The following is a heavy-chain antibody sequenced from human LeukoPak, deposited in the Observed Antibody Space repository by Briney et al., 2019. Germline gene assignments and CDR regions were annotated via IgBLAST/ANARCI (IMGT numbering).Heavy chain of an antibody. Sequence: GGSLRLSCAVSGFTFSDYYMSWVRQVPGKGLECVSYIGSSGGAIHYADSVKGRFTISRDNAKNSLYLQMNSLRAEDTAVYYCARGDITGAFDIWGQGTMVTVSS. CDR1: GFTFSDYY. D-gene: IGHD3-3*01. V-gene: IGHV3-11*04. J-gene: IGHJ3*02. CDR3: ARGDITGAFDI. CDR2: IGSSGGAI.